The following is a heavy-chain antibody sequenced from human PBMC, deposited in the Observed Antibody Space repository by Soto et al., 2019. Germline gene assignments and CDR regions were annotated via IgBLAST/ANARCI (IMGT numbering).Heavy chain of an antibody. J-gene: IGHJ5*02. CDR2: MNPNSGNT. D-gene: IGHD6-13*01. V-gene: IGHV1-8*01. CDR1: GYTFTSYD. CDR3: ARGLSFSWYRWFEP. Sequence: QVQLVQSGAEVKKPGASVKVSCKASGYTFTSYDINWVRQATGQGLEWMGWMNPNSGNTGYAQKFQGRVTMTRNTSISTAYSELSSLRSEDTAVYYCARGLSFSWYRWFEPWGQGTLVTVSS.